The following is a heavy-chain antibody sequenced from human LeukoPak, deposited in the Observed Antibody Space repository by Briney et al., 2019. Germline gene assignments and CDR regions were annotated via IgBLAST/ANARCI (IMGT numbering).Heavy chain of an antibody. D-gene: IGHD3-10*01. CDR3: AREAGSGSRRGY. V-gene: IGHV3-66*01. CDR1: GFTFSNAW. CDR2: IYSGGST. J-gene: IGHJ4*02. Sequence: GGSLRLSCAASGFTFSNAWMSWVRQAPGKGLEWVSVIYSGGSTYYADSVKGRFTISRDNSKNTLYLQMNSLRAEDTAVYYCAREAGSGSRRGYWGQGTLVTVSS.